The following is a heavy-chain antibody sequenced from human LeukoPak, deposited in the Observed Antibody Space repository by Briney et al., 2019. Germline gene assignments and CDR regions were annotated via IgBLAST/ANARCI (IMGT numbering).Heavy chain of an antibody. V-gene: IGHV1-8*01. D-gene: IGHD1-26*01. J-gene: IGHJ4*02. CDR3: AGRPGRKSGSYLDFDY. Sequence: ASVKVSCKASGYTFTSYDINWVRQATGQGLEWMGWMNPNSGNTGYARKFQGRVTMTRNTSISTAYMELSRLRSEDTAVYYCAGRPGRKSGSYLDFDYWGQGTLVTVSS. CDR1: GYTFTSYD. CDR2: MNPNSGNT.